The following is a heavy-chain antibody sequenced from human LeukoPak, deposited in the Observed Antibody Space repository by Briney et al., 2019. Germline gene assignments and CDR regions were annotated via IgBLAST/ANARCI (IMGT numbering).Heavy chain of an antibody. D-gene: IGHD3-10*01. J-gene: IGHJ4*02. CDR2: INSNTGNP. V-gene: IGHV7-4-1*02. CDR3: AREGDYGSGSSFFDY. CDR1: GFTFNSYA. Sequence: ASVKVSCKASGFTFNSYAVNWVRQAPGQGLEWMGWINSNTGNPTYAQDFTGRFVFSLDTSVSTAYLQISSLKAEDTAVYYCAREGDYGSGSSFFDYWGQGTLVTVSS.